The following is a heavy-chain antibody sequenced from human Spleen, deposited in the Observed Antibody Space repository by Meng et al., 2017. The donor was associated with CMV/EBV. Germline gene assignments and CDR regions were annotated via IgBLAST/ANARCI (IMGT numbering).Heavy chain of an antibody. CDR1: DSVSRNSAA. Sequence: DSVSRNSAAWNWLRQSPSRGLEWLGRTYYRSKWYNDYAVSVKSRITINPDTSKNQFSLQLNSVTPEDTAVYYCARDEVDTAMVWFDYWGQGTLVTVSS. CDR3: ARDEVDTAMVWFDY. CDR2: TYYRSKWYN. D-gene: IGHD5-18*01. V-gene: IGHV6-1*01. J-gene: IGHJ4*02.